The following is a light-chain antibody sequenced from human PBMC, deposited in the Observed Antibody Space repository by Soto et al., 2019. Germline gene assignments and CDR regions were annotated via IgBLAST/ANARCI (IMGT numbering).Light chain of an antibody. J-gene: IGLJ1*01. Sequence: QSALTQPASVSGSPGQSITISCTGTSRDVGGYNYVSWYQQHPGKAPKLMIYDVRNRPSGVSNRLSGSKSVNTTSLTISGLQAEDEADYYCSSYTTISTYVFGTGTKLTVL. CDR2: DVR. CDR1: SRDVGGYNY. V-gene: IGLV2-14*01. CDR3: SSYTTISTYV.